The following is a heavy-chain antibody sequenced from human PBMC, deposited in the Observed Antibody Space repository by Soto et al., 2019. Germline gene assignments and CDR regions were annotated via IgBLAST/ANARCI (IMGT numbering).Heavy chain of an antibody. CDR2: FYYPGCT. Sequence: PSEPLSLTCTISVGSISSYHWTCSRHAPGKGLEWIGFFYYPGCTKYNASLKSRVTISLDTSTNQFSLSLNSVTAADTAVYYCARAPSDAARRARYYLGDWGRGPVGTVSS. D-gene: IGHD2-21*02. CDR3: ARAPSDAARRARYYLGD. CDR1: VGSISSYH. J-gene: IGHJ4*02. V-gene: IGHV4-59*13.